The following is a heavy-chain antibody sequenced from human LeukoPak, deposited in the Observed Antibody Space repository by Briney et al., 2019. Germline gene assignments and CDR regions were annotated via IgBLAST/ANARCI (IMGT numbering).Heavy chain of an antibody. Sequence: ASVTVSCKASGYTFTGYYMHWVRQAPGQGLEWMGWINPNSGGTNYTQKFQGRVTMTRDTPISTAYMELSRLRSDDTAVYYCARDSGMDYYDSSGYYYVLLRNWGQGTLITVSS. V-gene: IGHV1-2*02. CDR3: ARDSGMDYYDSSGYYYVLLRN. CDR1: GYTFTGYY. J-gene: IGHJ4*02. D-gene: IGHD3-22*01. CDR2: INPNSGGT.